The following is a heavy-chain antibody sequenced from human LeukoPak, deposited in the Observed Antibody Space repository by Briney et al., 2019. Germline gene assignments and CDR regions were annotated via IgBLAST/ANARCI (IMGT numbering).Heavy chain of an antibody. CDR2: ITNSGSTI. D-gene: IGHD3-9*01. CDR1: GFTFSDYN. J-gene: IGHJ6*02. Sequence: GGSLRLSCAASGFTFSDYNMNWVRQAPGKGLEWVSYITNSGSTIHYADSVRGRFTISRDNAKNLLYLQMNSLRAEDTAVYYCARSIGLTGGGVDVWGQGTTVTVSS. V-gene: IGHV3-11*01. CDR3: ARSIGLTGGGVDV.